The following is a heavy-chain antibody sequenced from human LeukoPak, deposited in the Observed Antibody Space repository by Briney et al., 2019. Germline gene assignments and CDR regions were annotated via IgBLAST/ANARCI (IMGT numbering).Heavy chain of an antibody. V-gene: IGHV3-7*04. CDR2: IKQDGSEK. Sequence: GGSLRLSCAASGFTFSSYWMSWVRQAPGKRLEWVANIKQDGSEKYYVDSVKGRFTISRDNAKNSLYLQMNSLRAEGTAVYYCARVEDYDILTGYPQYYFDYWGQGTLVTVSS. CDR1: GFTFSSYW. CDR3: ARVEDYDILTGYPQYYFDY. D-gene: IGHD3-9*01. J-gene: IGHJ4*02.